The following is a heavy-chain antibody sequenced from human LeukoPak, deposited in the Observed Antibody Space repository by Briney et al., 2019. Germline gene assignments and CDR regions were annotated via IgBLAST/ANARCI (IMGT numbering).Heavy chain of an antibody. Sequence: SETLSLTCTVSGGSISSYYWSWIRQPPGKGLEWIGYIYYSGSTNYNPSLKSRVTVSVDTSKNQFSLKLSSVTAADTAVYYCARARSYFDYWGQGTLVTVSS. V-gene: IGHV4-59*01. CDR1: GGSISSYY. J-gene: IGHJ4*02. CDR3: ARARSYFDY. CDR2: IYYSGST.